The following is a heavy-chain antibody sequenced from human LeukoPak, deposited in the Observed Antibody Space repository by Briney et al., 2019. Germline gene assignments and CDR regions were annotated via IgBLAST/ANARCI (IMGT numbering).Heavy chain of an antibody. CDR1: GGSFSGYY. CDR2: INHSGST. CDR3: ARALPRGVIRH. J-gene: IGHJ1*01. D-gene: IGHD3-10*01. V-gene: IGHV4-34*01. Sequence: SETLSLTCAVYGGSFSGYYWSWIRQPPGKGLEWIGEINHSGSTNYNPSLKSRVTISVDTSKNQFSLKLSSVTAADTAVYYCARALPRGVIRHWGQGTLVTVSS.